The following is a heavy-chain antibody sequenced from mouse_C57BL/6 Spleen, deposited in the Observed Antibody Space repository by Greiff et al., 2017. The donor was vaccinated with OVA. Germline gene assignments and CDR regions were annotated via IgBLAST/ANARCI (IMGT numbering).Heavy chain of an antibody. J-gene: IGHJ4*01. V-gene: IGHV1-18*01. CDR1: GYTFTDYN. CDR3: ASHITTAVAGYAMDY. Sequence: EVQLQQSGPELVKPGASVKIPCKASGYTFTDYNMDWVKQSHGQSLEWIGDINPNNGGTIYNQKFKGTATLTVDKSSSTAYMELRSLTSEDTAVYYCASHITTAVAGYAMDYWGQGTSVTVSS. CDR2: INPNNGGT. D-gene: IGHD1-1*01.